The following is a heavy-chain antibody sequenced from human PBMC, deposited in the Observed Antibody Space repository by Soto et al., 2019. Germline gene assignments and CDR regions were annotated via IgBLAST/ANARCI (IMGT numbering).Heavy chain of an antibody. Sequence: XVSLRLSCAASGFTFSSYARSWVRQAPGKGLEWVSAIGGSVGSTYYADSVKGRFTISRDNSKNTLYLQMNSLRAEDTAVYYCAKAISTGYTYGIQGTGWGQGTLVTV. V-gene: IGHV3-23*01. CDR1: GFTFSSYA. CDR2: IGGSVGST. D-gene: IGHD5-18*01. J-gene: IGHJ4*02. CDR3: AKAISTGYTYGIQGTG.